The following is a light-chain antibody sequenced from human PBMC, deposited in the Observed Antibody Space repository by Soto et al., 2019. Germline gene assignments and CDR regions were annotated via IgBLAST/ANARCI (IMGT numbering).Light chain of an antibody. CDR2: DVS. CDR3: SSFTGSGTYV. V-gene: IGLV2-14*03. Sequence: QSALTQPASVSGSPGQSITISCTGTSSDVGGYNYVSWYQQHPGKAPRLMIYDVSDRPSGVSNRFSGYKSGNTASLTISGLQAEDEADYYCSSFTGSGTYVFATGTKLTVL. CDR1: SSDVGGYNY. J-gene: IGLJ1*01.